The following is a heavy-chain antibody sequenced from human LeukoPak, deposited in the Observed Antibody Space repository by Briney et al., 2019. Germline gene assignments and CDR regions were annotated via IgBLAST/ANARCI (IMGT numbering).Heavy chain of an antibody. Sequence: PSETLSLTCNVSGGSISSYYWNWIRQPPGKGLEWIGYMHYSGSTNYNPSPKNRVTVSVDTSKNQFSLELSSVTAADTAVYYCARGRPAAGQDFFDYWGQGTLVTVSS. CDR2: MHYSGST. V-gene: IGHV4-59*01. D-gene: IGHD6-13*01. J-gene: IGHJ4*02. CDR1: GGSISSYY. CDR3: ARGRPAAGQDFFDY.